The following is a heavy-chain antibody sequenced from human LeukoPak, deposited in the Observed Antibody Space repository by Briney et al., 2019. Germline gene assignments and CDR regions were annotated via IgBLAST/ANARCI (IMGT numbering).Heavy chain of an antibody. Sequence: GGSLRLSCAASGFTFSSYWMSWVRKAPGKGLEWVANIKQDGSEKYYVDSVKGRFTISRDNAKNSLYLQMNSLRAEDTAVYYCARDGSGYSDPVDSWGQGTLVTVSS. CDR1: GFTFSSYW. D-gene: IGHD3-22*01. V-gene: IGHV3-7*01. CDR2: IKQDGSEK. J-gene: IGHJ4*02. CDR3: ARDGSGYSDPVDS.